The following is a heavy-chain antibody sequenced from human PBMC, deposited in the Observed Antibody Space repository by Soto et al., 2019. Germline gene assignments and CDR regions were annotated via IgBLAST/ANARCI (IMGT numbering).Heavy chain of an antibody. CDR3: ARELGADIVYYYYGMDV. D-gene: IGHD3-16*02. J-gene: IGHJ6*02. Sequence: GASVKVSCKASGYTFTSYYMHWVRQAPGQGLEWMGIINPSGGSTSYAQKFQGRVTMTRDTSTSTVYMELSSLRSEDTAVYYCARELGADIVYYYYGMDVWGQGTTVTVSS. V-gene: IGHV1-46*01. CDR1: GYTFTSYY. CDR2: INPSGGST.